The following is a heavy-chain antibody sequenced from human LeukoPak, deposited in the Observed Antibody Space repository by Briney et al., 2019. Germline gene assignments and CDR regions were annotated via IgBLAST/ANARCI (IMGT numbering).Heavy chain of an antibody. CDR1: GFTFSSYA. V-gene: IGHV3-30*04. CDR3: ARDLSGGNWDYFDY. Sequence: GGSLRLSCAASGFTFSSYAMHWVRQAPGKGLEWVAVISYDGSNKYYADSVKGRFTISRDNSKNTLYLQMNSLRAEDTVVYYCARDLSGGNWDYFDYWGQGTLVIVSS. CDR2: ISYDGSNK. J-gene: IGHJ4*02. D-gene: IGHD4-23*01.